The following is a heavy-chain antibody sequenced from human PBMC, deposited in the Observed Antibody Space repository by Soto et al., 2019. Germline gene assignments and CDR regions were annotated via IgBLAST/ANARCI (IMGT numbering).Heavy chain of an antibody. CDR1: GGSFKSGSYS. V-gene: IGHV4-61*01. D-gene: IGHD6-13*01. Sequence: PSETLSLTCTVSGGSFKSGSYSWSWIRQPPGKGLEWIGRIYSSGSTNYNPSLKSRVTMSVDTSKNQFSLKVSSVTAADTAVYYCARSGSSSWNMWFDPWGQGTLVTVSS. CDR2: IYSSGST. J-gene: IGHJ5*02. CDR3: ARSGSSSWNMWFDP.